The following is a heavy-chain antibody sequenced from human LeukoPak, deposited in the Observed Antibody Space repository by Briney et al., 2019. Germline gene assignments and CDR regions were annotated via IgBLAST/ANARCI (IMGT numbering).Heavy chain of an antibody. Sequence: PGGSLRLSCAASGFTFSSCTMNWVRQAPGKGLQWVSTVSASSDIHYSDFVKGRFTISRDNARNSLYLQMNSLRDEDTAVYYCARDALHTAHFDYWGQGTLVTVSS. CDR3: ARDALHTAHFDY. J-gene: IGHJ4*02. D-gene: IGHD5-18*01. CDR1: GFTFSSCT. V-gene: IGHV3-48*02. CDR2: VSASSDI.